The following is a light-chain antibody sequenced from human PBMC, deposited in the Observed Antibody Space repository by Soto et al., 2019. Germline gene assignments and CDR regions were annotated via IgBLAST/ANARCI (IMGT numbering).Light chain of an antibody. CDR2: DAS. CDR1: HDIKKY. V-gene: IGKV1-33*01. J-gene: IGKJ5*01. Sequence: DIQMTQSPSSLSASVGDRVTITCQASHDIKKYLNWFQEKPGKAPKLLIYDASNLQTGVPSRFSGSGSGTHFTFTISSLQPEEIATYYCQRYDSLPPTFGQGTRLDIK. CDR3: QRYDSLPPT.